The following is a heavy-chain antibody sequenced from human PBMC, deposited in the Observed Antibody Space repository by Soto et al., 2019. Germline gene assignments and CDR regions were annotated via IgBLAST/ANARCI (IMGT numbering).Heavy chain of an antibody. V-gene: IGHV3-23*01. Sequence: GGSLRLSCAASGFTFSNYAMSWVRQAPVKGLEWVSTLSATSGSTDYADSVKGRFTMSRDNSKNTLYLQINSLRAEDTAVYYCANGLNYFGYWGAGAPVTVSS. CDR1: GFTFSNYA. CDR2: LSATSGST. J-gene: IGHJ4*02. CDR3: ANGLNYFGY.